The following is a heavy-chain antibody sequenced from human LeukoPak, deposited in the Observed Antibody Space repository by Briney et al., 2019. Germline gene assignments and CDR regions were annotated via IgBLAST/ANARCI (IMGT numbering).Heavy chain of an antibody. J-gene: IGHJ5*02. V-gene: IGHV3-48*04. CDR1: GFTFNSYS. CDR3: ARGADGVSSNSRGWFDP. CDR2: ISSSGSTV. D-gene: IGHD2-15*01. Sequence: GGSLRLSCAGSGFTFNSYSMNWVRQAPGKGLEWVSYISSSGSTVYYADSVKGRFTISRDNAKNSLYLQMNSLRAEDTAVYSCARGADGVSSNSRGWFDPWGQGTLVTVSS.